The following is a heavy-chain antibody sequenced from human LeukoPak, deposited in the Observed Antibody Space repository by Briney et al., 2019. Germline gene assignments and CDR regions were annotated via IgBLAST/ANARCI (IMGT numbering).Heavy chain of an antibody. J-gene: IGHJ4*02. V-gene: IGHV3-30*18. CDR3: AKERLELLWFGEPDFDY. CDR2: ISYDGSNK. D-gene: IGHD3-10*01. Sequence: PGRSLRLSCAASGFTFSSYGMHWVCQAPGKGLEWVAVISYDGSNKYYADSVKGRFTISRDNSKNTLYLQMNSLRAEDTAVYYCAKERLELLWFGEPDFDYWGQGTLVTVSS. CDR1: GFTFSSYG.